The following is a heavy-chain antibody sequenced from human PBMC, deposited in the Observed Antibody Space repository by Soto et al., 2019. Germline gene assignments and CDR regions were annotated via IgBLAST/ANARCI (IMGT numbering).Heavy chain of an antibody. J-gene: IGHJ4*02. CDR3: AKDRRGARNSAFYFDC. V-gene: IGHV3-23*01. Sequence: GGSLRLSCAASGFKFSNYAMTWVRQAPGKGLAWVSLISATGGGTYYADSVKGRFTISRYNSHNTLYLQVHSLTAEDTAVYYCAKDRRGARNSAFYFDCWGQGAQVTVCS. CDR1: GFKFSNYA. CDR2: ISATGGGT. D-gene: IGHD3-10*01.